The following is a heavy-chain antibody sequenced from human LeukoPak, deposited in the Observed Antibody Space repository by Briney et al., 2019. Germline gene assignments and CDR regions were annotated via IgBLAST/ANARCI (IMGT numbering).Heavy chain of an antibody. Sequence: PGRSLRPSCAASGFTFTSYRMHWVRQAPGKGLEWVAVISYDGSNKYYADSVKGRFTISRDNSKNTLYLQMNSLRAEDTAVYYCAKDAYCSSTSCSYYFDYWGQGTLVTVSS. V-gene: IGHV3-30*18. D-gene: IGHD2-2*01. CDR2: ISYDGSNK. CDR1: GFTFTSYR. CDR3: AKDAYCSSTSCSYYFDY. J-gene: IGHJ4*02.